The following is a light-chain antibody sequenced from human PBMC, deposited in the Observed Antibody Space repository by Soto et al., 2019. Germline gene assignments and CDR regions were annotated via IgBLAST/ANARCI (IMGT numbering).Light chain of an antibody. Sequence: SVLTQPPSVSAAPGQRGNISCSGSSSNIGGNSVSWYQQLPGTAPKLLIYDDDKRPSGIPDRFSGSKSGTSATLGITGFQTGDEADYYCGSWDSSLSAYVFGTGTKV. CDR3: GSWDSSLSAYV. CDR2: DDD. V-gene: IGLV1-51*01. CDR1: SSNIGGNS. J-gene: IGLJ1*01.